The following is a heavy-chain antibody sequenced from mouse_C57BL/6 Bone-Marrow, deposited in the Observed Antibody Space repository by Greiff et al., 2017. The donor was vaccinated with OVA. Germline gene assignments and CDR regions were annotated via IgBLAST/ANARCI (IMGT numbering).Heavy chain of an antibody. CDR1: GFNITDDY. Sequence: EVQLQQSGAELVRPGASVKLSCTASGFNITDDYMHWVKQRPEQGLEWIGWIDPENGATEYASKFPGKATITADTSSNTAYLQLSSLTSEDTAVYYCTTRGYDYERDAMDYWGQGTSVTVSS. J-gene: IGHJ4*01. V-gene: IGHV14-4*01. CDR3: TTRGYDYERDAMDY. D-gene: IGHD2-4*01. CDR2: IDPENGAT.